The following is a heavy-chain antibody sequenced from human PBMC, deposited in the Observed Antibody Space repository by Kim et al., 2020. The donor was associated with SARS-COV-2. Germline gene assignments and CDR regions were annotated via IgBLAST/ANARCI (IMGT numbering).Heavy chain of an antibody. CDR3: ARCIGYCSSTSCQGEGFDP. D-gene: IGHD2-2*01. V-gene: IGHV4-39*01. Sequence: SETLSLTCTVSGGSISSSSYYWGWIRQPPGKGLEWIGSIYYSGSTYYNPSLKSRVTISVDTSKNQFSLKLSSVTAADTAVYYCARCIGYCSSTSCQGEGFDPWGQGTLVTVSS. J-gene: IGHJ5*02. CDR2: IYYSGST. CDR1: GGSISSSSYY.